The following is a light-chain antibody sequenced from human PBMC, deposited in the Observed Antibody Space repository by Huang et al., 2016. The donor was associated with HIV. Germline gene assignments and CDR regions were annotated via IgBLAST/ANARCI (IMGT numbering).Light chain of an antibody. J-gene: IGKJ3*01. CDR1: QSISNS. V-gene: IGKV3-15*01. CDR3: QQYNSWPLT. CDR2: GAS. Sequence: EIVMTQSPVTLSVSPGERASLSCRAGQSISNSLAWYQQKPGQAPRLLIYGASTRATGVPARFSGSGSATEFTLTINTLQSEDFAVYFCQQYNSWPLTFGPGTKVGIK.